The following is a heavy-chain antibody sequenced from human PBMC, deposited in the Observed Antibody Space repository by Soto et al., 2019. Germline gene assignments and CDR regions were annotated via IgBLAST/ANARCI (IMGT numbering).Heavy chain of an antibody. CDR2: TYYRSKWYN. V-gene: IGHV6-1*01. Sequence: QTFSHTSAISGDSFYSNSAAWNWIRQSPSRGLEWLGRTYYRSKWYNDYAVSVKSRITINPDTSKNQFSLPLNSVTPEDTAVYYCARDSGAARLYNWFDPWGQGTLGTVSS. D-gene: IGHD6-6*01. CDR1: GDSFYSNSAA. CDR3: ARDSGAARLYNWFDP. J-gene: IGHJ5*01.